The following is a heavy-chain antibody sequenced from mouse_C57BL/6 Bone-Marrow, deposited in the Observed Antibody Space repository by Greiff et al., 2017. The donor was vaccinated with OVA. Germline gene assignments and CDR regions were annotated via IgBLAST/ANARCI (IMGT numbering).Heavy chain of an antibody. Sequence: EVKLVESGGGLVKPGGSLKLSCAASGFTFSSYAMSWVRQTPEKRLEWVATISDGGSYTYYPDNVKGRFTISRDNAKNNLYLQMSHLKSEDTAMYYCARDGGVRRRRNYFDYWGQGTTLTVSS. J-gene: IGHJ2*01. CDR3: ARDGGVRRRRNYFDY. CDR2: ISDGGSYT. D-gene: IGHD2-14*01. CDR1: GFTFSSYA. V-gene: IGHV5-4*01.